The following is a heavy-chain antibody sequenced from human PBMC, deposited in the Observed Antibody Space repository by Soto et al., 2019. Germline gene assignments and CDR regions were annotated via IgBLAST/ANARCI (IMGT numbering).Heavy chain of an antibody. J-gene: IGHJ4*02. CDR3: ASRDPGTSVDY. CDR1: GGSFTSNNW. CDR2: IYRTGST. D-gene: IGHD1-7*01. Sequence: SETLSLTCAVSGGSFTSNNWWTWVRQPPGQGLEWIGEIYRTGSTNYNPSLKSRVTISLDKSENQFSLKVTSLTAADTAVYYCASRDPGTSVDYWGQGTWVTAPQ. V-gene: IGHV4-4*02.